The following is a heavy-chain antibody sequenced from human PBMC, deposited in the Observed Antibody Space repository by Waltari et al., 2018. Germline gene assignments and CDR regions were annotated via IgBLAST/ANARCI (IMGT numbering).Heavy chain of an antibody. CDR3: ARGPYYDFWRGYYAH. CDR2: INHRGST. V-gene: IGHV4-34*01. J-gene: IGHJ4*02. CDR1: GGSFSGYY. Sequence: QVQLQQWGAGLLKPSETLSLTCAVYGGSFSGYYWSWIRQPPGKGLEWIGEINHRGSTNDNPSPKCRVTISVDTSKNQFTLKLSSVTAADTAVYYCARGPYYDFWRGYYAHWGQGTLVTVSS. D-gene: IGHD3-3*01.